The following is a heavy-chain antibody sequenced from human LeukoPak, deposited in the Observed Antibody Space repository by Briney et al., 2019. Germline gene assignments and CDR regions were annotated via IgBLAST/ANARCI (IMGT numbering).Heavy chain of an antibody. CDR3: ARDWERDYYDSSGYLDY. D-gene: IGHD3-22*01. Sequence: GRSLRLSCAASGFTFSSYGMHWVRQAPGKGLEWVAVISYDGSNKYYADSVKSRFTISRDNSKTTLYLQMISLRAENTAVYYCARDWERDYYDSSGYLDYWGQGTLVTVSS. J-gene: IGHJ4*02. V-gene: IGHV3-30*03. CDR2: ISYDGSNK. CDR1: GFTFSSYG.